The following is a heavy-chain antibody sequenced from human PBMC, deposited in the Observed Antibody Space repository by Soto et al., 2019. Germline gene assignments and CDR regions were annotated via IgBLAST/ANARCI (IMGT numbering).Heavy chain of an antibody. Sequence: QVQLQESGPGLVKSSQTLSLTCTVSGGSISSDGNYWSWIRQHPGKGLEWIGYIYYSGSTYYNPSLKSRVTISVDTSKNQFSLKLNSVTAADTAVYYCARARMARGIIYYYGMDVWGQGTTVTVSS. CDR1: GGSISSDGNY. CDR2: IYYSGST. V-gene: IGHV4-31*03. J-gene: IGHJ6*02. D-gene: IGHD3-10*01. CDR3: ARARMARGIIYYYGMDV.